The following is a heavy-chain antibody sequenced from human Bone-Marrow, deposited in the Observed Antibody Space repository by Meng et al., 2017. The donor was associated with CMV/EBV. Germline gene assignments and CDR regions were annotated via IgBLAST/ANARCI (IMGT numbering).Heavy chain of an antibody. CDR1: GFTFSSYS. J-gene: IGHJ4*02. V-gene: IGHV3-23*03. D-gene: IGHD3-3*01. Sequence: GESLKISCAASGFTFSSYSMNWVRQAPGKGLEWVSVIYTGGRRTEYADSVKGRFTISRDDSENTLYLQMNNLRAEDTALYYCAKYEGMAWLSWWGQGPLVTVSS. CDR3: AKYEGMAWLSW. CDR2: IYTGGRRT.